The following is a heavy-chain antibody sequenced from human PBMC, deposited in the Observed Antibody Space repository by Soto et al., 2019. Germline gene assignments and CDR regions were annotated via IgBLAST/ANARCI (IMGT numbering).Heavy chain of an antibody. CDR1: GFTVSGKKY. D-gene: IGHD3-10*01. CDR3: ATWHLREHAYDI. V-gene: IGHV3-53*01. Sequence: PGGSLRLSCAAFGFTVSGKKYVAWVRQAPGKGLEWVSALYDLDGTYYADSVKGRFTTSSDSSRTTVYLQMNDLGPDDTAVYSCATWHLREHAYDIWGQGTTVTVSS. CDR2: LYDLDGT. J-gene: IGHJ3*02.